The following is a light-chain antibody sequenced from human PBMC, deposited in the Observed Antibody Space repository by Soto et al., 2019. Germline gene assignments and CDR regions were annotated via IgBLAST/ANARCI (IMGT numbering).Light chain of an antibody. J-gene: IGKJ4*01. CDR2: DAS. V-gene: IGKV3-11*01. CDR3: QQRSNWPRA. CDR1: QSIGTY. Sequence: EILFAQSPATLSLSPGEGVTLSWRASQSIGTYLAWYQHKPGQAPRLLIFDASNRDTGIPARFSGSGSGTDCTLTISRLEPEDFEVYYCQQRSNWPRAFGGGTKVDIK.